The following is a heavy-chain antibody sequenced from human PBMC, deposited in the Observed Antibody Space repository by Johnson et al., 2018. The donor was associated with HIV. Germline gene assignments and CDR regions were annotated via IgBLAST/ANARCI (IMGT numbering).Heavy chain of an antibody. J-gene: IGHJ3*02. CDR1: GFTFSSYA. CDR2: ISYDGSNK. V-gene: IGHV3-30*14. CDR3: AREWLYGFDI. Sequence: QVQLVESGGGLVQPGRSLRLSCAASGFTFSSYAMYWVRQAPGKGLEWVAVISYDGSNKYYADSVKGRFTISRDNSKNTLYLQMNRLRAEDTAVYYCAREWLYGFDIWGQGTMVTVSS. D-gene: IGHD5-24*01.